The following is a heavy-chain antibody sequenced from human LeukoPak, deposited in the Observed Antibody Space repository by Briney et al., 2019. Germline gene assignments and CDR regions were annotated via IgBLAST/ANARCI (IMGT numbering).Heavy chain of an antibody. V-gene: IGHV4-59*01. CDR2: IYYSGST. CDR3: ARGGTAMVRNWYFDL. D-gene: IGHD5-18*01. Sequence: SETLSLTCTVSGGSISSYYWSWIRQPPGKGLEWIGHIYYSGSTNYNPSLKSRVTISVDTSKNQFSLKLSSVTAADTAVYYCARGGTAMVRNWYFDLWGRGTLVTVSS. J-gene: IGHJ2*01. CDR1: GGSISSYY.